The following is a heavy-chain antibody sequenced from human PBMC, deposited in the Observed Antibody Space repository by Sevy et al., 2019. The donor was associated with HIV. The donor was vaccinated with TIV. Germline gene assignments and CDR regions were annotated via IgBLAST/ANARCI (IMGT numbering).Heavy chain of an antibody. V-gene: IGHV3-23*01. D-gene: IGHD6-25*01. CDR2: ISGSGGST. CDR1: GFKFSSYA. Sequence: GGSLRLSCAASGFKFSSYAMSWVRQPPGKALEWVSTISGSGGSTYYADSVKGRFTISRDNSKNTLYLQMSSLRVEDTAMYFCAKHYGSGWPEFDFWGQGTLVTVSS. J-gene: IGHJ4*02. CDR3: AKHYGSGWPEFDF.